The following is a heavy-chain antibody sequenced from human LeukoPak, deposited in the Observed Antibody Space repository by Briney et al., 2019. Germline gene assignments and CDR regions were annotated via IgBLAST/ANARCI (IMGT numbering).Heavy chain of an antibody. Sequence: GGSLRLSCAASGFTFDDYAMHWVRQAPRKGLEWVSGISWNSGSIGYAVSVKGRFTISRDNAKNSLYLQMNSLRPEDTALYYCAKDLSYSSSWPFDYWGQGTLVTVSS. CDR1: GFTFDDYA. J-gene: IGHJ4*02. CDR2: ISWNSGSI. V-gene: IGHV3-9*01. D-gene: IGHD6-13*01. CDR3: AKDLSYSSSWPFDY.